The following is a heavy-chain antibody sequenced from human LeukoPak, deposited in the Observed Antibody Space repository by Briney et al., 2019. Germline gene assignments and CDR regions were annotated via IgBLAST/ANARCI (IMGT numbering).Heavy chain of an antibody. CDR3: ARVDCSGGSCYYPYFDY. V-gene: IGHV3-23*01. J-gene: IGHJ4*02. D-gene: IGHD2-15*01. Sequence: GGSLRLSCAASGFTFSSYAMNWVRQAPGKGLEWVSGISGSGGSTYYADSVKGRFTISRDNAKNSLYLQMNSLRAEDTAVYYCARVDCSGGSCYYPYFDYWGQGTLVTVSS. CDR1: GFTFSSYA. CDR2: ISGSGGST.